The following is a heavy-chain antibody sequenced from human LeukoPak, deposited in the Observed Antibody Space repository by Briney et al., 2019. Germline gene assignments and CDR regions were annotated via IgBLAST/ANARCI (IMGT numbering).Heavy chain of an antibody. Sequence: SETLSLTCTVSGGSISSYYWSWIRQPAGKGLEWIGRIYTSGSTNYNPSLRSRVTMSVDTSKNQFSLKLSSVTAADTAVYYCARVTHYGDSSSDWFDYWGQGTLVTVSS. D-gene: IGHD6-6*01. V-gene: IGHV4-4*07. CDR3: ARVTHYGDSSSDWFDY. J-gene: IGHJ4*02. CDR2: IYTSGST. CDR1: GGSISSYY.